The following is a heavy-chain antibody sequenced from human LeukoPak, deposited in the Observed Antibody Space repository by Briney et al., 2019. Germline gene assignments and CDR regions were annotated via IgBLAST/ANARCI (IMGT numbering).Heavy chain of an antibody. D-gene: IGHD3-9*01. CDR2: MNPNSGNT. CDR3: ARGYDILTGYYIGPNDAFDI. CDR1: GYTFTSYD. J-gene: IGHJ3*02. V-gene: IGHV1-8*01. Sequence: VASVKVACKASGYTFTSYDINWVRQATGQGLEWMGWMNPNSGNTGYAQKFQGRVTMTRNTSKSTAYMELSSLRSEDTAVYYCARGYDILTGYYIGPNDAFDIWGQGTMVTVSS.